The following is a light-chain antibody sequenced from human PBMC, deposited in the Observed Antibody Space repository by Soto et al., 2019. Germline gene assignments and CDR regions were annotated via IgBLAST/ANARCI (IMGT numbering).Light chain of an antibody. CDR3: SSYTTSSTLYV. Sequence: QSALTQPASVSGSPGQSITISCTGTSSDIGAYNYVSWYQQHPGKAPKLMIYDVSNRPSGVSDRFSGSKSGNTASLTISGLQAEDEADYHCSSYTTSSTLYVFGTGT. V-gene: IGLV2-14*03. CDR2: DVS. CDR1: SSDIGAYNY. J-gene: IGLJ1*01.